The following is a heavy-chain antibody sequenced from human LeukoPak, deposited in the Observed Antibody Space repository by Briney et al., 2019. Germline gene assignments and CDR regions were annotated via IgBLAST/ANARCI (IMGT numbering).Heavy chain of an antibody. CDR1: GGSISSYY. Sequence: SSETLSLTCTVSGGSISSYYWSWIRQPPGKGLEWIGYVYYSGSTSYNPSLKSRVTISVDTSKNQFFLKLSSVTAADAAVYYCARANSGFEYWGQGTLVTVSS. J-gene: IGHJ4*02. CDR3: ARANSGFEY. D-gene: IGHD4/OR15-4a*01. V-gene: IGHV4-59*01. CDR2: VYYSGST.